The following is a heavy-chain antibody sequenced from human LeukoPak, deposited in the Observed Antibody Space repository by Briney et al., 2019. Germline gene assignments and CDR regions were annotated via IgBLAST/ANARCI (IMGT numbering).Heavy chain of an antibody. V-gene: IGHV3-30-3*01. CDR1: GFTFSSYA. Sequence: GGSLRLSCAASGFTFSSYAMHWVRQAPGKGLEWVAVISYDGSNKYYADSVKGRFTISRDNSKNTLYLQMNSLRAEDTAVYYCARDGQGGYTTLFYYYYMDVWGKGTTVTVSS. CDR3: ARDGQGGYTTLFYYYYMDV. J-gene: IGHJ6*03. CDR2: ISYDGSNK. D-gene: IGHD5-12*01.